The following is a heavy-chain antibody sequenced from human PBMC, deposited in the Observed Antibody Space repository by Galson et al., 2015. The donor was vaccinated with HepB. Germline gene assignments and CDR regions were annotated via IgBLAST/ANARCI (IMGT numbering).Heavy chain of an antibody. CDR3: ARADSSSWNWFDP. CDR1: GFSFSSYR. J-gene: IGHJ5*02. Sequence: SLRLSCAASGFSFSSYRMNWVRQAPGKGLEWVSYISSSSITIYYADSVKGRFTISRDNAKNSLYLQMNSLRDEDTAVYYCARADSSSWNWFDPWGQGTLVTVSS. V-gene: IGHV3-48*02. CDR2: ISSSSITI. D-gene: IGHD6-13*01.